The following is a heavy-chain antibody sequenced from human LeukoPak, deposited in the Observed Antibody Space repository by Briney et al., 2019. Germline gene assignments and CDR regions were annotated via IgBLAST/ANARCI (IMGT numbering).Heavy chain of an antibody. J-gene: IGHJ1*01. CDR2: INPDSGGT. D-gene: IGHD5-12*01. V-gene: IGHV1-2*02. CDR1: GYTFTGYY. CDR3: ARVKEETKATIPDYFQH. Sequence: ASVKASCKASGYTFTGYYMHWVRQAPGQGLEWMGWINPDSGGTNYGEKFQGRVTMTRDTSISTAYMEVSRLRSDDTAVYYCARVKEETKATIPDYFQHWGQGTLVTVSS.